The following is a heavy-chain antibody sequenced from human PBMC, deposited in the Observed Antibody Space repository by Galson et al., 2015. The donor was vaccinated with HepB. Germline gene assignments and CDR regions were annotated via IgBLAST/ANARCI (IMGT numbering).Heavy chain of an antibody. CDR2: ISYDGSNK. J-gene: IGHJ4*02. V-gene: IGHV3-30*18. Sequence: SLRLSCAASGFTFSSYGMHWVRQAPGKGLEWVAVISYDGSNKYYVDSVKGRFTISRDNSKNTLYLQMNSLRAEDTAVYYCAKDRGASGSYYHYWGQGTLVTVSS. CDR3: AKDRGASGSYYHY. D-gene: IGHD3-10*01. CDR1: GFTFSSYG.